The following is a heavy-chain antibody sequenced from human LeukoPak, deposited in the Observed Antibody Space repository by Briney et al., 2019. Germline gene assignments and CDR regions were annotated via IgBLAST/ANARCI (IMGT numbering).Heavy chain of an antibody. CDR3: AKDLGLVGSGSYYFDY. CDR2: ISGSGSP. CDR1: GFTSSSYA. V-gene: IGHV3-23*01. Sequence: GGSLRLSCAASGFTSSSYAMGWVRQAPGKGLEWVSAISGSGSPYYADSVKGRFTISRDNSKNMLYLQMNSLSAEDTAVYYCAKDLGLVGSGSYYFDYWGQGTLVTVSS. D-gene: IGHD3-10*01. J-gene: IGHJ4*02.